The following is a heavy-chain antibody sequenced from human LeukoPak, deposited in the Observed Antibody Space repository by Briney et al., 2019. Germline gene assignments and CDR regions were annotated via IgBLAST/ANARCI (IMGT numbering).Heavy chain of an antibody. CDR3: ARQHSSGWYRRTFDY. V-gene: IGHV4-39*01. D-gene: IGHD6-19*01. CDR2: IYYGGST. CDR1: GGSISSSSYY. J-gene: IGHJ4*02. Sequence: PSETLSLTCTVSGGSISSSSYYWGWIRQPPGKGLEWIGSIYYGGSTYYNPSLKSRVTISVDTSKNQFSLKLSSVTAADTAVYYCARQHSSGWYRRTFDYWGQGTLVTVSS.